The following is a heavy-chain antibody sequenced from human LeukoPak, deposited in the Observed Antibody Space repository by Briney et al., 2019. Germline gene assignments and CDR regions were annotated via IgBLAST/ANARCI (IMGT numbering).Heavy chain of an antibody. J-gene: IGHJ4*02. CDR2: IRSSGSTI. CDR1: GFTFSSYS. V-gene: IGHV3-48*01. Sequence: GGSLRLSCAASGFTFSSYSMNWVRQAPGKGLEWVSYIRSSGSTIYYADSVKGRFTISRDNSKNTLYLQMNSLRAEDTAVYYCAKEGFDSWGQGTLVTVSS. CDR3: AKEGFDS.